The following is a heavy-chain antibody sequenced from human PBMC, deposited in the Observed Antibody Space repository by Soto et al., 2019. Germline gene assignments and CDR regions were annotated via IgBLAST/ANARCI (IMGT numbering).Heavy chain of an antibody. CDR1: GFTFSSYS. D-gene: IGHD2-15*01. Sequence: EVQLVESGGGLVKPGGSLRLSCAASGFTFSSYSMNWVRQAPGKGLEWVSSISSSSSYIYYADSVKGRFTISRDNAKNSLYLQMNSLRAKDTAVYYCARVGCSGGSCYSAPPYYYGMDVWGQGTTVTVSS. CDR2: ISSSSSYI. J-gene: IGHJ6*02. V-gene: IGHV3-21*01. CDR3: ARVGCSGGSCYSAPPYYYGMDV.